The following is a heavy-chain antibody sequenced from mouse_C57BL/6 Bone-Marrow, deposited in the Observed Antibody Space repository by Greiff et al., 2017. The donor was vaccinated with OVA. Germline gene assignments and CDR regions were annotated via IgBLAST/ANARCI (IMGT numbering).Heavy chain of an antibody. D-gene: IGHD1-1*02. CDR1: GYTFTSYW. V-gene: IGHV1-50*01. Sequence: QVQLQRPGAELVKPGASVKLSCKASGYTFTSYWMQWVKQRPGQGLEWIGEIDPSDSYTNYNQKFKGKATLTVDTSSSTAYMQLSSLTSEDSAVYYCARRWSAYFDYWGQGTTLTVSS. CDR3: ARRWSAYFDY. CDR2: IDPSDSYT. J-gene: IGHJ2*01.